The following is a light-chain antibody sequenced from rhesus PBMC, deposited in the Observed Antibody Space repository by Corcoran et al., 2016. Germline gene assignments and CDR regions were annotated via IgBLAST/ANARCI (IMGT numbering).Light chain of an antibody. J-gene: IGLJ6*01. Sequence: QPVLIQPSSASASLGASVTLTCTLNSDYRNYAVDWYQQRPGKGPRFVMRVGPGGMVGSKGDGIPDRFSVSGSGLNRYLTIRNVQEEDESDYHCGADHGTGSDFVYVFGSGTKLTVL. V-gene: IGLV9-84*01. CDR1: SDYRNYA. CDR3: GADHGTGSDFVYV. CDR2: VGPGGMVG.